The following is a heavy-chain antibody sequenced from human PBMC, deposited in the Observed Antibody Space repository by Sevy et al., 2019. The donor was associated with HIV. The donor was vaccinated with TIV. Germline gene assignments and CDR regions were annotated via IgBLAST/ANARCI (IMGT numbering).Heavy chain of an antibody. V-gene: IGHV3-23*01. CDR3: AKVDVVVPVADYGMDV. CDR2: ISRSGGST. Sequence: GGSLRLSCAASRFTFSNYAMSWVRQAPGKGLGWVSSISRSGGSTYYANSVKGRFPISRDNSKNTLSLQMNRLRAEDTAVYYCAKVDVVVPVADYGMDVWGQGTTVTVSS. CDR1: RFTFSNYA. D-gene: IGHD2-2*01. J-gene: IGHJ6*02.